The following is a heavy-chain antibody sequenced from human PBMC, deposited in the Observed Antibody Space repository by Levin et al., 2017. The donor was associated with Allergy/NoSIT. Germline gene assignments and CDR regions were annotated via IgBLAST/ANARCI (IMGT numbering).Heavy chain of an antibody. CDR2: INKGRNEI. V-gene: IGHV3-7*05. J-gene: IGHJ4*02. CDR1: GFTFSDYW. CDR3: VRGGGYYGSW. D-gene: IGHD3-10*01. Sequence: PGGSLRLSCEASGFTFSDYWMSWVRQPSGKGLEWVARINKGRNEISYVDSVKGRFTISREDGKKSLYLQMNSLRVEDTAVYYCVRGGGYYGSWWGQGALVTVSS.